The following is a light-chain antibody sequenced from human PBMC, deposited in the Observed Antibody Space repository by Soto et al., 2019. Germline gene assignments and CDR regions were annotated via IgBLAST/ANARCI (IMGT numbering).Light chain of an antibody. CDR2: DAS. CDR1: QGISSA. J-gene: IGKJ1*01. CDR3: QQCYSLTHR. V-gene: IGKV1-13*02. Sequence: LSKSLDYLLRSIGYRGTITLRASQGISSALAWYQQKPGKAPKLLIYDASSLQSGVPSRFSGSGSGTDFTLTISSLQPEDFATYYCQQCYSLTHRFGQVSKV.